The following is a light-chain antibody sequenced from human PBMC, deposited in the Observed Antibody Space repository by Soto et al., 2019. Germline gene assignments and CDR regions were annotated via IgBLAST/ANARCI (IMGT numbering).Light chain of an antibody. J-gene: IGKJ5*01. CDR2: GAS. V-gene: IGKV3-15*01. Sequence: EIVMTQSPATLSVSPGERATLSCRASQSVRSNLGWYQQKPGQAPRLLIYGASTRATGIPARFSGSGSGTEFTLTISSLQSQDSSVYYCHQYDNWFQFTFGQGKRLEIK. CDR3: HQYDNWFQFT. CDR1: QSVRSN.